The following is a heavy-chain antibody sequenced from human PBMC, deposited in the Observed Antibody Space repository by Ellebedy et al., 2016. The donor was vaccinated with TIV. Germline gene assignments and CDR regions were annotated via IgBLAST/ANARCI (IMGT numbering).Heavy chain of an antibody. CDR2: IYGGGTI. V-gene: IGHV3-53*01. D-gene: IGHD2-2*01. CDR3: ARPTVPATICGACGMDV. J-gene: IGHJ6*02. Sequence: PGGSLRLSCGVSGGSINSDNYWSWVRQAPGKGLEWVSVIYGGGTIRYADSVKGRCTISRDNSKNTVDLQMNSLRAEDTAVYYCARPTVPATICGACGMDVWGQGTTVIVSS. CDR1: GGSINSDNY.